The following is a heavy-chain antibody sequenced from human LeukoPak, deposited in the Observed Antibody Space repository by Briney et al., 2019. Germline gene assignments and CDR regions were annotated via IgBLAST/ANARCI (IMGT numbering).Heavy chain of an antibody. D-gene: IGHD3-16*02. CDR2: IKQDGSEK. CDR3: ARDSSPGYYDYVWGTYPRY. J-gene: IGHJ4*02. Sequence: PGGSLRRSCAASGFTFSNYWMSWVRQAPGKGLEWVANIKQDGSEKYYVDSVKGRFTISRDNAKSSLFLQMNSLRAEDTAVYYCARDSSPGYYDYVWGTYPRYWGQGTLVTVSS. V-gene: IGHV3-7*05. CDR1: GFTFSNYW.